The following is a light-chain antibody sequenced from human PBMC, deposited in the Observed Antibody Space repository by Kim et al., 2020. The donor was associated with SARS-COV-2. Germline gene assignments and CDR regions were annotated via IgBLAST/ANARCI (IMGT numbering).Light chain of an antibody. CDR1: SSNSGTMT. CDR3: AAWDDTLNGNWV. Sequence: QSVLTQPPSASGTPGQRVTIPRSGSSSNSGTMTINWYQVLPGTAPKLLIYYNNQRPSGVPDRFSGSKSGTSASLAISGLQSDDEADYYCAAWDDTLNGNWVFGGGTQLTVL. CDR2: YNN. J-gene: IGLJ3*02. V-gene: IGLV1-44*01.